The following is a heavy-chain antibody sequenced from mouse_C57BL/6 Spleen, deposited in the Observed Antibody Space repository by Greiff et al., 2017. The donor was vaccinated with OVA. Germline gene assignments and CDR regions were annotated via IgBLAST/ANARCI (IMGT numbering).Heavy chain of an antibody. V-gene: IGHV5-17*01. J-gene: IGHJ2*01. CDR3: ARNWDGYFDY. CDR1: GFTFSDYG. D-gene: IGHD4-1*01. CDR2: ISSGSSTI. Sequence: EVNLVESGGGLVKPGGSLKLSCAASGFTFSDYGMHWVRQAPEKGLEWVAYISSGSSTIYYADTVKGRFTISRDNAKNTLFLQMTSLRSEDTAMYYCARNWDGYFDYWGQGTTLTVSS.